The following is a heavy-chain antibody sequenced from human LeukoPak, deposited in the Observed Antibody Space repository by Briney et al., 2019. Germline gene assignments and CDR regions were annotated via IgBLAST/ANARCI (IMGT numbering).Heavy chain of an antibody. J-gene: IGHJ4*02. D-gene: IGHD3-22*01. CDR2: RSYDGSDK. CDR3: AKGVYDSSGYYYTLGY. Sequence: GGSLRLSCAASGFTFSSYGMYWVRQAPGKGLEWLAVRSYDGSDKYYAASVEGRFTISRDNSKNTLYLQMNSLRAEDTAVYYCAKGVYDSSGYYYTLGYWGQGTLVTVPS. V-gene: IGHV3-30*18. CDR1: GFTFSSYG.